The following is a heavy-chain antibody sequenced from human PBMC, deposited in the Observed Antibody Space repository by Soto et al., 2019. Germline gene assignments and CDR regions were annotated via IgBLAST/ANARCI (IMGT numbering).Heavy chain of an antibody. CDR2: INPSGGST. CDR1: GYTFTSYY. Sequence: RASVKVSCKASGYTFTSYYMHWVRQAPGQGLEWMGIINPSGGSTSYAQKFQGRVTMTRDTSTSTVYMELSSLRSEDTAVYYCARDFRSTTVLMDVWGQGTTVTSP. V-gene: IGHV1-46*01. J-gene: IGHJ6*02. CDR3: ARDFRSTTVLMDV. D-gene: IGHD4-17*01.